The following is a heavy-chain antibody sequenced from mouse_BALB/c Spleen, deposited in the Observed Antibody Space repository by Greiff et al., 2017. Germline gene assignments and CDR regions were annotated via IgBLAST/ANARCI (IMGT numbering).Heavy chain of an antibody. CDR2: IYPGDGDT. Sequence: QVQLQQSGAELARPGASVKLSCKASGYTFTSYWMQWVKQRPGQGLEWIGAIYPGDGDTRYTQKFKGKATLTADKSSSTAYMQLSSLASEDSAVYYCARGGYYGYYAMDYWGQGTSVTVSS. J-gene: IGHJ4*01. V-gene: IGHV1-87*01. CDR1: GYTFTSYW. CDR3: ARGGYYGYYAMDY. D-gene: IGHD1-1*01.